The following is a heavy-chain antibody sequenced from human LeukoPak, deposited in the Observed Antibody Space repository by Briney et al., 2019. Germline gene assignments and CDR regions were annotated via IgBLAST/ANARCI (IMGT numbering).Heavy chain of an antibody. D-gene: IGHD2-15*01. Sequence: GASVKLSCKASGYTFTSYGISWVRQAPGQGLEWMGWIRADNGNTNYAQKLQGRVTVTTDTSTSTAYMELRSLRSDDTAVYYCARCLGYCSGGSCYSGPLDVWGQGTTVTVSS. V-gene: IGHV1-18*01. CDR1: GYTFTSYG. CDR2: IRADNGNT. CDR3: ARCLGYCSGGSCYSGPLDV. J-gene: IGHJ6*02.